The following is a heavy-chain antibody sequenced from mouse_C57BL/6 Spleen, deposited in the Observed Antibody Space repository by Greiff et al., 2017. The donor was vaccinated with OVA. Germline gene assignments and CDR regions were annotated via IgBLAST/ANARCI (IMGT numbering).Heavy chain of an antibody. D-gene: IGHD2-3*01. Sequence: QVQLQQPGAELVRPGSSVKLSCKASGYTFTSYWMPWVKQRPIQGLEWIGNIDPADSETYYNQKFKDKATLTVDKSSSTAYMQLSSLTSEDSAVYYCAMGRLLPEACWGQGTLVTVSA. CDR2: IDPADSET. CDR3: AMGRLLPEAC. V-gene: IGHV1-52*01. J-gene: IGHJ3*01. CDR1: GYTFTSYW.